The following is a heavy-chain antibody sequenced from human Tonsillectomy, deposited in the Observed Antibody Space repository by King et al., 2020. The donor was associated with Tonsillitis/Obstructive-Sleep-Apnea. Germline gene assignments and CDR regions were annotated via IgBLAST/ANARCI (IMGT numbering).Heavy chain of an antibody. Sequence: QLVQSGAEVKKPGASVKVSCKTSGYTFTSYDINWVRQATGQGLEWMGWMNPNSGNTGYAQKFQGRVTMTRNTSISTAYMELSSLRSEDTAVYYCASGGMTTVVTPNGMGVWGQGTTVTVSS. CDR1: GYTFTSYD. CDR2: MNPNSGNT. J-gene: IGHJ6*02. V-gene: IGHV1-8*01. CDR3: ASGGMTTVVTPNGMGV. D-gene: IGHD4-23*01.